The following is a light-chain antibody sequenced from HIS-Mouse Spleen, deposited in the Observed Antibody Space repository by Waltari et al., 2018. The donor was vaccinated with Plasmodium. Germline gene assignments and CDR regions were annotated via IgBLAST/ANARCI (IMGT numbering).Light chain of an antibody. CDR1: QSISSY. J-gene: IGKJ4*01. Sequence: DIQMTQSPSSLSASVGDRVTITCRASQSISSYLNWYQQKPGKAPKLLIYAASSLQSGVPSSFSGSGSGTDFTLTISSLQPEDFATYYCQQSYSTPGTFGGGTKVEIK. CDR3: QQSYSTPGT. V-gene: IGKV1-39*01. CDR2: AAS.